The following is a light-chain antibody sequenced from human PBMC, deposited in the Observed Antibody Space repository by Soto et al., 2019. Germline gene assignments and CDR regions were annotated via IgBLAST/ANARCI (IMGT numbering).Light chain of an antibody. CDR3: QQYDNSPWT. CDR2: GAS. Sequence: EIVLTQSPGTLSLSPGERATLSCRASQSVSSSYLAWYQQKPGQAPRLLIYGASSRATGIPDRFSGSGSGPDFTHTISRLEPEDFAVYHCQQYDNSPWTYGHGTKVEIK. V-gene: IGKV3-20*01. CDR1: QSVSSSY. J-gene: IGKJ1*01.